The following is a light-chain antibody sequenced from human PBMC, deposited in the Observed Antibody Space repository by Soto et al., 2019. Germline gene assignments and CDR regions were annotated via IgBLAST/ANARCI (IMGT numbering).Light chain of an antibody. J-gene: IGKJ1*01. CDR3: QHYNSYWGT. Sequence: IQMTQSPSSLSASVGNSVTILCRASQTIANYLNWYQVKPWKAPQLLIFAASRLQNGVPSRFSASRSGTDFTLTINSLQPEDFATYYCQHYNSYWGTFGQGTKVDI. CDR1: QTIANY. V-gene: IGKV1-39*01. CDR2: AAS.